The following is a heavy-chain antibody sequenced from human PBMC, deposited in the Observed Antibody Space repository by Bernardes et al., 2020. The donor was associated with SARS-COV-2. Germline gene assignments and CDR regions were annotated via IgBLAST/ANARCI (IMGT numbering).Heavy chain of an antibody. J-gene: IGHJ4*02. CDR1: GYTFTGYY. CDR3: ARVDGTVDEYADGYFDY. V-gene: IGHV1-2*02. Sequence: ASVKVSCKASGYTFTGYYMHWVRQAPGQGLEWMGWITPNSGGTNYAQKFQGRVTMTRDTSISTAYMELSRLRSDDTAVYYCARVDGTVDEYADGYFDYWGQGTLVTVSS. D-gene: IGHD2-2*01. CDR2: ITPNSGGT.